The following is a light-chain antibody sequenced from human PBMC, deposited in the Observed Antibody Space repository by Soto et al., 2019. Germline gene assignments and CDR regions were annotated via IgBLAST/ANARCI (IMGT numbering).Light chain of an antibody. Sequence: DVQMTQSPSSLSASVGDRVTITCQASQDISNYLNWYQQKPGKAPKLLIYDASNLETGFPSRFSGSGSGTDFTFTISSLQPEDSATYYCQQYDNLPLPFGQGTKREI. J-gene: IGKJ2*01. CDR1: QDISNY. CDR3: QQYDNLPLP. CDR2: DAS. V-gene: IGKV1-33*01.